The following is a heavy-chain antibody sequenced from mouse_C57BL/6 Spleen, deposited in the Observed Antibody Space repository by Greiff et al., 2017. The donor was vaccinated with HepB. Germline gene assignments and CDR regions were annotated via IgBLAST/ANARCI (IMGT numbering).Heavy chain of an antibody. Sequence: VQLQQSGAELARPGASVKLSCKASGYTFTSYGISWVKQRTGQGLEWIGEIYPRSGNTYYNEKFKGKATLTADKSSSTAYMALRSLTSEDAAVYFCARWGSNYKYFDVWGTGTTVTVSS. CDR1: GYTFTSYG. D-gene: IGHD2-5*01. CDR3: ARWGSNYKYFDV. CDR2: IYPRSGNT. V-gene: IGHV1-81*01. J-gene: IGHJ1*03.